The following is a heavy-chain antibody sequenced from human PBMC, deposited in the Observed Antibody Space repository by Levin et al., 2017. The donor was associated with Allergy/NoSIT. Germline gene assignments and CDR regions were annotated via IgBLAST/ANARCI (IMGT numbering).Heavy chain of an antibody. V-gene: IGHV4-34*01. D-gene: IGHD6-13*01. CDR2: INHSGST. J-gene: IGHJ4*02. CDR3: ARGLGPSSSRGVVDY. Sequence: SETLSLTCAVYGGSFSGYYWSWIRQPPGKGLEWIGEINHSGSTNYNPSLKSRVTISVDTSKNQFSLKLSSVTAADTAVYYCARGLGPSSSRGVVDYWGQGTLVTVSS. CDR1: GGSFSGYY.